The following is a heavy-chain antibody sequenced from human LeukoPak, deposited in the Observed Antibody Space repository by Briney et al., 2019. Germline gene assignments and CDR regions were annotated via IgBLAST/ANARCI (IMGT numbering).Heavy chain of an antibody. D-gene: IGHD3-16*02. CDR1: GGSISSYY. CDR3: ARAGSYDYVWGSCRYYFDY. CDR2: IYYSGST. J-gene: IGHJ4*02. V-gene: IGHV4-59*08. Sequence: PSETLSLTCTVSGGSISSYYWSWIRQPPGKGLEWIGYIYYSGSTNYNPSLKSRVTISVDTSKNQFSLKLSSVTAADTAVYYCARAGSYDYVWGSCRYYFDYWGQGTLVTVSS.